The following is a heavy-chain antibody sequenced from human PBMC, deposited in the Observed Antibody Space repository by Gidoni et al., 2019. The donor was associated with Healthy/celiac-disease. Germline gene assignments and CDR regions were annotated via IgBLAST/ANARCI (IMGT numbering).Heavy chain of an antibody. J-gene: IGHJ6*02. V-gene: IGHV3-21*01. D-gene: IGHD2-2*01. Sequence: EVQLVESGGGLVKPGGSLRLHCAASGFPFSRYTMNWVRQAPGTGLEWVSSISCSSSYIYYADSVKGRFTIARDNAKNSRYLQMNSLRAEDTAVYYCARDRGQLPHYYYYGMDVWGQGTTVTVSS. CDR2: ISCSSSYI. CDR3: ARDRGQLPHYYYYGMDV. CDR1: GFPFSRYT.